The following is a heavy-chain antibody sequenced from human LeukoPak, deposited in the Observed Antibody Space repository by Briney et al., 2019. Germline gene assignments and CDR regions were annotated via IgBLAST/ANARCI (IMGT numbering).Heavy chain of an antibody. CDR2: IWYDGSNK. D-gene: IGHD6-13*01. J-gene: IGHJ3*02. V-gene: IGHV3-33*01. Sequence: GGSLRLSCAASGFTFSSYGMHWVRRAPGKGLEWVAVIWYDGSNKYYADSVKGRFTISRDNSKNTLYLQMNSLRAEDTAVYYCARAFSRIAAAGTSDAFDIWGQGTMVTVSS. CDR1: GFTFSSYG. CDR3: ARAFSRIAAAGTSDAFDI.